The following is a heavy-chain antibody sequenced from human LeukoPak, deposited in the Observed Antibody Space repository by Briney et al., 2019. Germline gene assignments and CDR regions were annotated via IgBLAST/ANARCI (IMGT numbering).Heavy chain of an antibody. Sequence: SQTLSLTCTVSGGSISSGGYYWSWIRQHPGKGLEWIGYIYYSGSTYYNPSLKSRITISVDTSKNQFSLKLSSVTAADTAVYYCARDQTTGYFDLWGRGTLVTVSS. D-gene: IGHD1-14*01. J-gene: IGHJ2*01. CDR1: GGSISSGGYY. CDR3: ARDQTTGYFDL. CDR2: IYYSGST. V-gene: IGHV4-31*03.